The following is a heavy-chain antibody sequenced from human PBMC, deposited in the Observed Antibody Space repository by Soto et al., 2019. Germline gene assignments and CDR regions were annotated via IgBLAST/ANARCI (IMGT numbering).Heavy chain of an antibody. CDR2: IKQDGSEK. CDR3: ARDADSSSWYGEGWFDP. Sequence: VGSLRLSCAASGFTFSSYWMSWVRQAPGKGLEWVANIKQDGSEKYYVDSVKGRFTISRDNAKNSLYLQMNSLRAEDTAVYYCARDADSSSWYGEGWFDPWGQGTLVTVSS. D-gene: IGHD6-13*01. J-gene: IGHJ5*02. V-gene: IGHV3-7*01. CDR1: GFTFSSYW.